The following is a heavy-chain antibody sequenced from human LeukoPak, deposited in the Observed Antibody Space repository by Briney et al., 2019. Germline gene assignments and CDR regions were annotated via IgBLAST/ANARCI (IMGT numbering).Heavy chain of an antibody. D-gene: IGHD6-19*01. CDR2: ISGGAGTT. CDR3: AKRPPASGWSAMDV. Sequence: GGSLRLSCTASGFTFSSCAMNWVRQAPGKGLEWVSTISGGAGTTYYAASVKGRFTISRDNSENTLHLQMNNLRAEGSALYYCAKRPPASGWSAMDVWGKGTTVTVSS. J-gene: IGHJ6*04. V-gene: IGHV3-23*01. CDR1: GFTFSSCA.